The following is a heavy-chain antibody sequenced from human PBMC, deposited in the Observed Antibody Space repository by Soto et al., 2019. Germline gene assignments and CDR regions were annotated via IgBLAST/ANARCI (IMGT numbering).Heavy chain of an antibody. V-gene: IGHV3-23*01. J-gene: IGHJ4*02. CDR2: ISGSGGST. D-gene: IGHD3-22*01. CDR1: GFTFSSYA. CDR3: AKSDAPEYYDSSGYPYGFFDY. Sequence: GGSLRLSCAASGFTFSSYAMSWVRQAPWKGLEWVSAISGSGGSTYYADSVKGRFTISRDNSKNTLYLQMNSLRAEDTAVYYCAKSDAPEYYDSSGYPYGFFDYWGQGTLVTVSS.